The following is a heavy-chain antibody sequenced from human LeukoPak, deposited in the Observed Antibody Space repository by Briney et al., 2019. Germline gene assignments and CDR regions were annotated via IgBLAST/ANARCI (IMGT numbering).Heavy chain of an antibody. D-gene: IGHD3-16*02. V-gene: IGHV4-34*01. CDR3: ARAYYDYVWGSYRLKKPSGLDY. CDR1: GGSFSGYY. CDR2: INHSGST. J-gene: IGHJ4*02. Sequence: SETLSLTCAVYGGSFSGYYWSWIRQPPGKGLEWIGEINHSGSTNHNPSLKSRVTISVDTSKNQFSLKLSSVTAADTAVYYCARAYYDYVWGSYRLKKPSGLDYWGQGTLVTVSS.